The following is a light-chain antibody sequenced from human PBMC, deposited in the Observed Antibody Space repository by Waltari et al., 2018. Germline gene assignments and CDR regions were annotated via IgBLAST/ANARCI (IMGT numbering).Light chain of an antibody. CDR3: SSYTTSSAPGV. CDR2: EVR. V-gene: IGLV2-14*01. J-gene: IGLJ1*01. Sequence: QSALTQPASVSGSPGQSITISCSGTDSDVGAYDFVSWYPQHPGKAPHLIIYEVRNRPSGISNRFSASKSGNTASLTISGLQAEDEADYYCSSYTTSSAPGVFGTGTRVTVL. CDR1: DSDVGAYDF.